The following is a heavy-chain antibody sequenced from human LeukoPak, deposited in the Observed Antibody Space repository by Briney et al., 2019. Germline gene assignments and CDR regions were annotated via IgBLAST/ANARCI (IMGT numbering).Heavy chain of an antibody. D-gene: IGHD3-22*01. V-gene: IGHV3-23*01. CDR1: GFTFSSYA. CDR3: ARRDLSDSSGYAPLFDY. CDR2: ITGNGGST. J-gene: IGHJ4*02. Sequence: QSGGSLRLSCAASGFTFSSYAVSWVRQAPGKGLNWVTGITGNGGSTYYADSVKGRFTISRDNSKNTLYLQMNSLRAEDTAVYYCARRDLSDSSGYAPLFDYWGQGTLVTVSS.